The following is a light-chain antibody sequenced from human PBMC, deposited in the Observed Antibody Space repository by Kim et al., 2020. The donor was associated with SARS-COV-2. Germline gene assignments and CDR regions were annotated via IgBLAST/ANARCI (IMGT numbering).Light chain of an antibody. CDR1: SGHTTYA. CDR2: LNNNGSH. Sequence: ASVKVTCTLSSGHTTYAIAWHQQQPEKGPRYLMKLNNNGSHTKGDGIPDRFSGSSSGADRYLTISSLQSEDEADYYCQTWGTGIGVFGTGTKVTVL. J-gene: IGLJ1*01. V-gene: IGLV4-69*01. CDR3: QTWGTGIGV.